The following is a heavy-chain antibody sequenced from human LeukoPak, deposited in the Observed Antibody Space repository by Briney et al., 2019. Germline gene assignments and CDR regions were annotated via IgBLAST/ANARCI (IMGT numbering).Heavy chain of an antibody. D-gene: IGHD3-9*01. CDR3: ARDRILTGYFLDY. CDR2: ISSSSSYI. V-gene: IGHV3-21*01. CDR1: GFTFSSYS. Sequence: GGSLRLSCAASGFTFSSYSMNWVRQAPGKGLEWVSSISSSSSYIYYADSVKGRFTISRDNAKNSLYLQMNSLRAEDTAVYYCARDRILTGYFLDYWGQGTLVTVSS. J-gene: IGHJ4*02.